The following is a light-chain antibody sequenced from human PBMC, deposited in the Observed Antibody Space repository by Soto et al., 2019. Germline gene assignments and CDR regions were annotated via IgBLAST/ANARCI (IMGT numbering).Light chain of an antibody. J-gene: IGKJ5*01. CDR1: QSVTTY. CDR3: QQSYSTPPIT. CDR2: AAS. Sequence: DVQMTQSPSSLSASVGDRVTITCRASQSVTTYLNWYQQKPGRAPDLLIYAASSLQSGVPSRFSGSGSGTDFTLTISSLQPEDFATYYCQQSYSTPPITFGQGTLLEIK. V-gene: IGKV1-39*01.